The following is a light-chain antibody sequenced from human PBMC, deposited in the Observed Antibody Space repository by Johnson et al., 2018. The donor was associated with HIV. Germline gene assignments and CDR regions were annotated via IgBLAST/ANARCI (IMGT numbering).Light chain of an antibody. Sequence: QSVLTQPPSVSAAPGQRVTISCSGSSSNIGKNYVSWYQQLPGTAPKLLFYDNKKRPSGIADRFSASKSGTSATLDITGLQTGDEADYYCGAWDSGLTAHFVFGSGTTITVL. CDR2: DNK. CDR1: SSNIGKNY. J-gene: IGLJ1*01. V-gene: IGLV1-51*01. CDR3: GAWDSGLTAHFV.